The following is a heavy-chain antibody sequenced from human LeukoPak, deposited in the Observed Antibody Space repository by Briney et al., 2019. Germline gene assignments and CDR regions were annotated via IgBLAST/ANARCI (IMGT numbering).Heavy chain of an antibody. Sequence: SETLSLTCTVSGGSVSSGRYYWGWIRQPPGKGLEWIGYIYYSGSTNYSPSLKSRVTISVDTSKNQFSLKLSSVTAADTAVYYCASPYSSSWYYFDYWGQGTLVTVSS. CDR2: IYYSGST. D-gene: IGHD6-13*01. CDR3: ASPYSSSWYYFDY. J-gene: IGHJ4*02. CDR1: GGSVSSGRYY. V-gene: IGHV4-61*01.